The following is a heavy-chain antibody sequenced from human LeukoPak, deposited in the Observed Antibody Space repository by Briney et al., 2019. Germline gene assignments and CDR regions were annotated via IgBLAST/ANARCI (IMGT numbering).Heavy chain of an antibody. CDR3: ARDGLRGSSS. J-gene: IGHJ4*02. CDR1: GGSISSSSYY. D-gene: IGHD6-13*01. CDR2: IYYSGST. Sequence: PSETLSLTCTVSGGSISSSSYYWGWIRQPPGKGLEWIGSIYYSGSTYYNPSLKSRVTISVDTSKNQFSLKLSSVTAADTAVYYCARDGLRGSSSWGQGTLVTVSS. V-gene: IGHV4-39*07.